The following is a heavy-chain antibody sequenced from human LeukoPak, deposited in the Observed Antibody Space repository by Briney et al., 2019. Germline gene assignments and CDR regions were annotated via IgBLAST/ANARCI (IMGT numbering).Heavy chain of an antibody. V-gene: IGHV4-4*09. Sequence: SETLSLTSTVSGGSISSYYWSWIRQPPGKGLEWIGYIYTSGSTNYNPSLKSRVTISVDTSKNQFSLKLSSVTAADTAVYYCARRRDGYQMGHHWFDPWGQGTLVTVSS. CDR1: GGSISSYY. J-gene: IGHJ5*02. CDR2: IYTSGST. D-gene: IGHD5-24*01. CDR3: ARRRDGYQMGHHWFDP.